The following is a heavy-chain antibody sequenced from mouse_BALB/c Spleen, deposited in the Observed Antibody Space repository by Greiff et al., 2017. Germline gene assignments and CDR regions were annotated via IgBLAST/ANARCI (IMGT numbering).Heavy chain of an antibody. CDR2: ISSGSSTI. V-gene: IGHV5-17*02. CDR3: ARSRYYGSSPCFAY. Sequence: EVKLVESGGGLVQPGGSRKLSCAASGFTFSSFGMHWVRQAPEKGLEWVAYISSGSSTIYYADTVKGRFTISGDNPKNTLFLQMTSLRSEDTAMYYCARSRYYGSSPCFAYWGQGTLVTVSA. D-gene: IGHD1-1*01. J-gene: IGHJ3*01. CDR1: GFTFSSFG.